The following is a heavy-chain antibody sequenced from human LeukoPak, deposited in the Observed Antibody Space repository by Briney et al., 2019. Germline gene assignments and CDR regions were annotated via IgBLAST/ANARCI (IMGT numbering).Heavy chain of an antibody. CDR1: GGSISSYY. J-gene: IGHJ4*02. D-gene: IGHD6-13*01. CDR2: IYYSGST. V-gene: IGHV4-59*08. CDR3: ARGQDSSSWEFDY. Sequence: PSETLSLTCTVSGGSISSYYWSWIRQPPGKGLEWIGYIYYSGSTNYNPSLKSQVTISVDTSKNQFSLKLSSVTAADTAVYYCARGQDSSSWEFDYWGQGTLVTVSS.